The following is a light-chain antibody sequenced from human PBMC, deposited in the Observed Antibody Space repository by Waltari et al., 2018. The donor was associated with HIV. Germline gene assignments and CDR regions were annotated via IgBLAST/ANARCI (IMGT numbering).Light chain of an antibody. CDR1: QSIGGN. J-gene: IGKJ4*01. CDR3: QQRRNWPPGAT. CDR2: AAS. Sequence: EIVMTQSPATLSVSPGERVILSCRASQSIGGNLAWYQQKPGQAPRLLIYAASTRAAVIPARFSGSGSGTEFSLTISSLQSEDFAVYYCQQRRNWPPGATFGGGTKVEIK. V-gene: IGKV3D-15*01.